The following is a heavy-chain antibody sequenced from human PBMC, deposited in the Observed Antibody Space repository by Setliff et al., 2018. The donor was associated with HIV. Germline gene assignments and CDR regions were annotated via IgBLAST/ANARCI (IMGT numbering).Heavy chain of an antibody. J-gene: IGHJ6*03. CDR1: GFAFSDFA. CDR3: VKDGALAGRYFHYMDV. D-gene: IGHD6-19*01. CDR2: ISWNGEMT. Sequence: SLRLSCQASGFAFSDFAMHWVRQAPGKGLEWVSAISWNGEMTAYAESARGRFTISRDTARRSLYLQMNSLATEDTGLYYCVKDGALAGRYFHYMDVWGKGTTVTVSS. V-gene: IGHV3-9*01.